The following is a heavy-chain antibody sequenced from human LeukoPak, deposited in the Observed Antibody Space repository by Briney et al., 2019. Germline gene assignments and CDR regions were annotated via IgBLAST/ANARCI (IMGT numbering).Heavy chain of an antibody. V-gene: IGHV5-51*01. CDR3: ARHNPPDIVATTSFDY. D-gene: IGHD5-12*01. CDR2: IYPGDSDT. J-gene: IGHJ4*02. Sequence: GESLKISCKGSGYSFTSYWIGWVRQMPGKGLEWMGIIYPGDSDTRYSPSFQGQVTISADKSISTAYLQWSSLKASDTAMYYCARHNPPDIVATTSFDYWGQGTLSPSPQ. CDR1: GYSFTSYW.